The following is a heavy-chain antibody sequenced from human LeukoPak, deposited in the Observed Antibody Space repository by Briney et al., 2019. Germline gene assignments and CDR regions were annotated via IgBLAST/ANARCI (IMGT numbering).Heavy chain of an antibody. CDR3: ASWGYFDY. CDR1: GGSFSGYY. J-gene: IGHJ4*02. CDR2: INHSGST. D-gene: IGHD3-16*01. Sequence: TSETLSLTCAVYGGSFSGYYWSWIRQPPGKGLEWIGEINHSGSTNYNPSLKGRVTISVDTSKNQFSLKLSSVTAADTAVYYCASWGYFDYWGQGTLVTVSS. V-gene: IGHV4-34*01.